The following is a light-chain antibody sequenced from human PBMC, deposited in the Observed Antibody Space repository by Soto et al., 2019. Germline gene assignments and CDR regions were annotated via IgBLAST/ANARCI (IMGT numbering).Light chain of an antibody. CDR2: SNN. Sequence: QSVLAQPPSASGTPGQRVTISCSGSSSNIGTNTVNWYQHLPGSAPKLLIYSNNQRPSGVPDRFSGSKSGTSASLAISALQPDDEADYYCEAWDGSLTVVLFGGGTKLTVL. J-gene: IGLJ2*01. CDR3: EAWDGSLTVVL. V-gene: IGLV1-44*01. CDR1: SSNIGTNT.